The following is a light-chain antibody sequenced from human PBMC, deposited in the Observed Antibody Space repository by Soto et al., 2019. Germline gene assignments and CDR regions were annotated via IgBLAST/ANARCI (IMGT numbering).Light chain of an antibody. J-gene: IGKJ5*01. CDR2: WAS. CDR1: QSVLYSSNNKNY. CDR3: QQHYSTPLS. V-gene: IGKV4-1*01. Sequence: DIVMTQSPDFLAVSLGETATINCKSSQSVLYSSNNKNYFAWYQQKPGQPPKLXISWASTRESGVPDRFSGSGSGTDFTLTISSLQAEDVAVYYCQQHYSTPLSFGQGTRLEIK.